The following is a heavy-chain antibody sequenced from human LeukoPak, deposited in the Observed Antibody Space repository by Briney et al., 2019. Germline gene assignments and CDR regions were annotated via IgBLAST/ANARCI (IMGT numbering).Heavy chain of an antibody. Sequence: SETLSLTCTVSGGSISSYYWSWIRQPAGKGLESIGHISTSGSTNYNPSLKSRVTMSVDTSKNQFSLKLSSVTAADTAVYYCARVRYSDSSVLTRKRSYYFDYWGQGTLVTVPS. CDR1: GGSISSYY. V-gene: IGHV4-4*07. CDR2: ISTSGST. J-gene: IGHJ4*02. CDR3: ARVRYSDSSVLTRKRSYYFDY. D-gene: IGHD3-22*01.